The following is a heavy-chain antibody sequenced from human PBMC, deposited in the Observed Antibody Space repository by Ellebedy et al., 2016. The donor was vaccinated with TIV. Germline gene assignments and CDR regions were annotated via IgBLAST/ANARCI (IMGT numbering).Heavy chain of an antibody. J-gene: IGHJ5*02. CDR1: GFSFRSYW. V-gene: IGHV3-7*01. D-gene: IGHD4-17*01. CDR3: ARRGSYGDYAVQINSWFDT. Sequence: PGGSLRLSCAASGFSFRSYWMSWVRQAPGKGLEWVANIYQDGSDQYYVDSVKGRFTISRDNANKSLFLQMNSLRGEDTAVYYCARRGSYGDYAVQINSWFDTWGQGTLVTVSS. CDR2: IYQDGSDQ.